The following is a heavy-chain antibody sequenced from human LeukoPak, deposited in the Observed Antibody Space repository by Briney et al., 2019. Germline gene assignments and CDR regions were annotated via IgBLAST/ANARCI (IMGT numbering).Heavy chain of an antibody. V-gene: IGHV4-34*01. J-gene: IGHJ5*02. D-gene: IGHD5-18*01. Sequence: SETLSLTCAVYGGSFSGYYWSWIRQPPGKGLEWIAEINHSGSTNYNPSLKSRVTISVDTSKNQFSLKLSSVTAADTAVYYCARGRAYSGTRKNWFDPWGQGTLVTVSS. CDR2: INHSGST. CDR3: ARGRAYSGTRKNWFDP. CDR1: GGSFSGYY.